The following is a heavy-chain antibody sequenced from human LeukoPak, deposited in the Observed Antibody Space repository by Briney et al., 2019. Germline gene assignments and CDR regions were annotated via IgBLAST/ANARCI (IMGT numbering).Heavy chain of an antibody. Sequence: TGGSLRLSCAASGFTFTDYWMSWVRQAPGKGLEWVANIKRDGSEKYYVDSVKGRFTISRDNAKNSLYLQMNSLRTEDTAFYYCARGENGSFDRWGQGTLVIVSS. CDR2: IKRDGSEK. CDR1: GFTFTDYW. D-gene: IGHD5-24*01. J-gene: IGHJ4*02. CDR3: ARGENGSFDR. V-gene: IGHV3-7*03.